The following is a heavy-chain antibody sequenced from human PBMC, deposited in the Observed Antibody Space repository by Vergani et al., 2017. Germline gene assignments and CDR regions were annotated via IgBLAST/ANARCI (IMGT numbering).Heavy chain of an antibody. J-gene: IGHJ6*02. CDR1: GFTFSDYY. D-gene: IGHD2-2*02. CDR2: ISSSGSTI. CDR3: ARDLGDIVVXPAAIDYYYYGMDV. V-gene: IGHV3-11*04. Sequence: QVQLVESGGGLVKPGGSLILSCAASGFTFSDYYMSWIRQAPGKGLEWVSYISSSGSTIYYADSVKGRFTISRDNAKNSLYLQMNSLRAEDTAVYYCARDLGDIVVXPAAIDYYYYGMDVWGQGTTVTVSS.